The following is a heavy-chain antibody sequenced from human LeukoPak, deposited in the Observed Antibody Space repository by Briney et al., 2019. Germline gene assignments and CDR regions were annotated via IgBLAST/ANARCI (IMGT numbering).Heavy chain of an antibody. D-gene: IGHD3-3*01. Sequence: GASVKVSCKASGGTFSSYAISWVRQAPGQGLEWMGGIIPIFGTANYVQKFQGRVTITADESTSTAYMELSSLRSEDTAVYYCARGRHYDFWSGYHFPNWFDPWGQGTLVTVSS. CDR2: IIPIFGTA. CDR3: ARGRHYDFWSGYHFPNWFDP. CDR1: GGTFSSYA. V-gene: IGHV1-69*13. J-gene: IGHJ5*02.